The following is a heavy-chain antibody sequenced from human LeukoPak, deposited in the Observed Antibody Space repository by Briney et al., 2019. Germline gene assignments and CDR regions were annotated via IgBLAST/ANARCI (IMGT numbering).Heavy chain of an antibody. Sequence: PGGSLRLSCAASGFTFSSYGMHWVRQAPGKGLEWVAFIRYDGSNKYYADSVKGRFTISRDNSKNTLYLQMNSLRAEDTAVYYRAKWGQGVTYAFDYWGQGTLVTVSS. CDR1: GFTFSSYG. CDR2: IRYDGSNK. J-gene: IGHJ4*02. CDR3: AKWGQGVTYAFDY. V-gene: IGHV3-30*02. D-gene: IGHD2-21*02.